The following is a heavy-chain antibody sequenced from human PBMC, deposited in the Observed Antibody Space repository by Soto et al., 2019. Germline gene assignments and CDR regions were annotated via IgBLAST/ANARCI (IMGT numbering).Heavy chain of an antibody. V-gene: IGHV3-21*01. CDR3: ARDHNLPADTDYYYYGMDV. Sequence: EVQLVESGGGLVKPGGSLRLSCAASGFTFSSYSMNWVRQAPGKGLEWVSSISSSSSYIYYADSVKGRFTISRDNAKNSLYLQMTSLRAEDTPVYYCARDHNLPADTDYYYYGMDVWGHGTTFTVSS. CDR2: ISSSSSYI. CDR1: GFTFSSYS. D-gene: IGHD1-1*01. J-gene: IGHJ6*02.